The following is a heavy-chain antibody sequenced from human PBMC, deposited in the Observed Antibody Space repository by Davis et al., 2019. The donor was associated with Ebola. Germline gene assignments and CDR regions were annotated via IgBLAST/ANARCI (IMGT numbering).Heavy chain of an antibody. J-gene: IGHJ5*02. Sequence: PGGSLRLSCAASGFTFSSYSMNWVRQAPGKGLEWVSYISSSSSTIYYADSVKGRFTISRDNAKNSLYLQMNSLRDEDTAVYYCARDQYDYIWGSYRQNWFDPWGQGTLVTVSS. CDR3: ARDQYDYIWGSYRQNWFDP. CDR1: GFTFSSYS. D-gene: IGHD3-16*02. V-gene: IGHV3-48*02. CDR2: ISSSSSTI.